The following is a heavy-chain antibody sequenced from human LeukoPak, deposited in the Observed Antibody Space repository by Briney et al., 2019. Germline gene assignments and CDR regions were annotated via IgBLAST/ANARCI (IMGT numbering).Heavy chain of an antibody. CDR2: IYYSGSA. Sequence: SETLSLTCTVSGGSISSYYWGWIRQPPGKGLEWIGSIYYSGSAYYNPSLKSRVTISVDTSKNQFSLKLSSVTAADTAVYYCARIGYSGYDSPFDYWGQGTLVTVSS. CDR3: ARIGYSGYDSPFDY. V-gene: IGHV4-39*07. CDR1: GGSISSYY. J-gene: IGHJ4*02. D-gene: IGHD5-12*01.